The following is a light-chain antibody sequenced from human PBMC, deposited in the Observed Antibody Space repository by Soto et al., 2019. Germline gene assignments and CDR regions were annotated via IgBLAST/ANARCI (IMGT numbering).Light chain of an antibody. CDR2: GAS. Sequence: EVVMRQSPATLSVSPGEGAPLSCRASQSVSSSFLAWYQQKAGQAPRLLIYGASRRATGIPDRFSGSGSGTDFTLTISRLEPEDFAVYYCEYYGTSITFGGGTKV. CDR1: QSVSSSF. CDR3: EYYGTSIT. J-gene: IGKJ4*01. V-gene: IGKV3-20*01.